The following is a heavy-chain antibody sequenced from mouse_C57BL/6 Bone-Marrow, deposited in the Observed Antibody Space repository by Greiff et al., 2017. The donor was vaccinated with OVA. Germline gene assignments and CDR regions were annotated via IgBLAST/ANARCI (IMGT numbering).Heavy chain of an antibody. CDR3: ARQGGYYYAMDD. CDR1: GFTFSSYG. D-gene: IGHD2-2*01. CDR2: ISSGGSYT. J-gene: IGHJ4*01. V-gene: IGHV5-6*01. Sequence: EVMLVESGGDLVKPGGSLKLSCAASGFTFSSYGMSWVRQTPDKRLEWVATISSGGSYTYYPDSVKGRFTISRDNAKNTLYLQMSSLKSEDTAMYYCARQGGYYYAMDDWGQGTSVTVSS.